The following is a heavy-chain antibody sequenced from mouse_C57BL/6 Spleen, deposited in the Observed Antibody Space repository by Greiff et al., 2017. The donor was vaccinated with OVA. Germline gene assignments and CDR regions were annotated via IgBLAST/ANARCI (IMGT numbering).Heavy chain of an antibody. CDR1: GYTFTSYW. J-gene: IGHJ2*01. Sequence: QVQLQQQGAERGKNGASVKMSCKASGYTFTSYWITWVKQRPGQGLEWIGDIYPGSGSTNYNEKFKSKATLTVDTSSSTAYMQLSSLTSEDSAVYYCARWGITTVVATNYWGQGTTLTVSS. CDR2: IYPGSGST. D-gene: IGHD1-1*01. V-gene: IGHV1-55*01. CDR3: ARWGITTVVATNY.